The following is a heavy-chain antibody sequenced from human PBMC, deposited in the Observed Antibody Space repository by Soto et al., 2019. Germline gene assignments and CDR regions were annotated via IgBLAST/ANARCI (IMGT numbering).Heavy chain of an antibody. Sequence: SETLSLTCAVYGGSFGGYYWSWIRQPPGKGLEWIGEINHSGSTNYNPSLKSRVTISVDTSKNQFSLKLSSVTAADTAVYYCARGPGDYIWGSYRYTFSLAFDIWGQGTMVTVSS. V-gene: IGHV4-34*01. J-gene: IGHJ3*02. CDR1: GGSFGGYY. D-gene: IGHD3-16*02. CDR2: INHSGST. CDR3: ARGPGDYIWGSYRYTFSLAFDI.